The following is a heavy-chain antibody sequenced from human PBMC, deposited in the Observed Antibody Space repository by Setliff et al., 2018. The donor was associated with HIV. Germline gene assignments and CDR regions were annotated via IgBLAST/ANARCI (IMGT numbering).Heavy chain of an antibody. Sequence: ASVKVSCKVSGYTLTELSLHWVRQAPAKGLEWMGGFDPEDVETVYAQKFQGRVTMTEDTSTDTAYMELSSLRSEDTAVYYCARDFTGYSYGLDAFDIWGQGTMVTVSS. J-gene: IGHJ3*02. CDR1: GYTLTELS. D-gene: IGHD5-18*01. CDR3: ARDFTGYSYGLDAFDI. V-gene: IGHV1-24*01. CDR2: FDPEDVET.